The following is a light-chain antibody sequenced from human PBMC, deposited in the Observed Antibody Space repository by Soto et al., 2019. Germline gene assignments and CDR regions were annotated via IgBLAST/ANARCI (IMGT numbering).Light chain of an antibody. J-gene: IGKJ1*01. Sequence: EMVMTQSPATLSVSPGERATLSCRASQSVSSKLAWYQQKPGQAPRLLIYDTSTRATDVPARFSGSGSGTDFTLTISRLEPEDFAVYYCQQYGSSGTFGQGTKVDIK. CDR1: QSVSSK. V-gene: IGKV3-15*01. CDR2: DTS. CDR3: QQYGSSGT.